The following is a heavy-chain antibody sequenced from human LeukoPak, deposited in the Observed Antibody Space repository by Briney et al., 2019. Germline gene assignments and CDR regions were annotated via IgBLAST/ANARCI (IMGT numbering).Heavy chain of an antibody. J-gene: IGHJ4*02. CDR2: IYTSGST. CDR1: DGSISSYY. CDR3: ARHTMSAVASLDPYYFDY. V-gene: IGHV4-4*07. Sequence: PSATLFLTCIVADGSISSYYWSWIRQPAGKGLEWIGRIYTSGSTNYNPSLKSRVTMSVDTSKNQFSLKLSSVTAADTAVYYCARHTMSAVASLDPYYFDYWGQGTLVTVSS. D-gene: IGHD6-19*01.